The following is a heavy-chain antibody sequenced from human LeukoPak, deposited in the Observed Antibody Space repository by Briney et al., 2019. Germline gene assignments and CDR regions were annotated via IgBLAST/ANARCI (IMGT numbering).Heavy chain of an antibody. J-gene: IGHJ4*02. Sequence: PGGSLRLSCAASGFTFSSYWMSWVRQAPGKGLEWVANIKQDGSEKYYVDSVEGRFTISRDNAKNSLYLQMNSLRVEETAVYYCARAPPRGDGNNHRGYYFDYWGQGSLVTVSS. CDR2: IKQDGSEK. D-gene: IGHD5-24*01. CDR1: GFTFSSYW. CDR3: ARAPPRGDGNNHRGYYFDY. V-gene: IGHV3-7*01.